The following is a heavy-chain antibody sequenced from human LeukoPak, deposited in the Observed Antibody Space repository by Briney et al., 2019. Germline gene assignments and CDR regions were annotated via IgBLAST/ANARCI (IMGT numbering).Heavy chain of an antibody. CDR1: GYTLTELS. V-gene: IGHV1-8*03. J-gene: IGHJ4*02. CDR3: ARVSGQWLGD. D-gene: IGHD6-19*01. Sequence: ASVKVSCKVSGYTLTELSMHWVRQAPGKGLEWMGWMNPNSGNTGYAQKFQGRVTITRNTSISTAYMELSSLRSEDTAVYYCARVSGQWLGDWGQGTLVTVSS. CDR2: MNPNSGNT.